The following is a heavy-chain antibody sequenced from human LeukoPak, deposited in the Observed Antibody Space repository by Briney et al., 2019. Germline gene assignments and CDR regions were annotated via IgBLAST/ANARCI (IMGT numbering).Heavy chain of an antibody. D-gene: IGHD5-12*01. CDR3: ARGITSGPRRYDVRNFDY. J-gene: IGHJ4*02. CDR2: ISSSGSTI. CDR1: GFTFSSYE. Sequence: GGSLRLSCAASGFTFSSYEMNWVRQAPGKGLEWVSYISSSGSTIYYADSVKGRFTISRDNAKNSLYLLMNSLRAEDTAVYYCARGITSGPRRYDVRNFDYWGQGTPVTVSS. V-gene: IGHV3-48*03.